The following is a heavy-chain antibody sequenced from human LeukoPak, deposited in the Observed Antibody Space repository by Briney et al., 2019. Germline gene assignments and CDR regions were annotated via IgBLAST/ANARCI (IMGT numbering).Heavy chain of an antibody. V-gene: IGHV4-39*01. D-gene: IGHD6-13*01. CDR2: IYYSGST. J-gene: IGHJ1*01. CDR3: ARQDSSSWYRH. CDR1: GVSISSSSYY. Sequence: SETLSLTCTVSGVSISSSSYYWGWIRQPPGKGLEWTGSIYYSGSTYYNPSLKSRVTISVDTSKNQFSLKLSSVTDAYTAVYYCARQDSSSWYRHWGQGTLVTVSS.